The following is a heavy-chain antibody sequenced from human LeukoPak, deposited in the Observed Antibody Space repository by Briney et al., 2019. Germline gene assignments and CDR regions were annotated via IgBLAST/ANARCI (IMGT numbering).Heavy chain of an antibody. D-gene: IGHD3-10*01. CDR3: AREGNYGSGRGMDV. J-gene: IGHJ6*02. Sequence: PSETLSLTCTVSGGSISGYYWSWIRQPPGKRLEWIGYIYYSGSTNYNPSLRSRLTMSADTSKNQLSLIVSSVTAADTAVYYCAREGNYGSGRGMDVWGQGTTVTVSS. CDR2: IYYSGST. CDR1: GGSISGYY. V-gene: IGHV4-59*01.